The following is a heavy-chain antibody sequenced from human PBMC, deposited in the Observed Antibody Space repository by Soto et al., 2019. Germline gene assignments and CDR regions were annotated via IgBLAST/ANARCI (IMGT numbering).Heavy chain of an antibody. D-gene: IGHD3-16*01. CDR2: IIPILGIA. J-gene: IGHJ4*02. CDR3: ARDQGIGVVVLFAD. Sequence: QVQLVQSGAEVKQPGSSVKVSCKASGGTFSSYTISWVRQAPGQGLEWMGRIIPILGIANYAQKFQGRVTITADKSTSTAYMELSSLRSEDTAVYYCARDQGIGVVVLFADWGQGTLVTVSS. V-gene: IGHV1-69*08. CDR1: GGTFSSYT.